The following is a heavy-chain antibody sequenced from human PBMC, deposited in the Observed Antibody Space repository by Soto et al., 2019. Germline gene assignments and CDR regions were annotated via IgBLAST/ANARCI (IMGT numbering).Heavy chain of an antibody. CDR1: GGSISSYS. J-gene: IGHJ4*02. Sequence: QVQLKESGPGLVKPSETRSLTGTFSGGSISSYSWSWLRQPPGKGREWMGYIYYSGSTNYNPSLKSRVTISVDTSKNQFSLKLSSVPAADTAVYYCAWGGWKLFYSWGQGTLVSFSS. CDR3: AWGGWKLFYS. D-gene: IGHD6-19*01. V-gene: IGHV4-59*01. CDR2: IYYSGST.